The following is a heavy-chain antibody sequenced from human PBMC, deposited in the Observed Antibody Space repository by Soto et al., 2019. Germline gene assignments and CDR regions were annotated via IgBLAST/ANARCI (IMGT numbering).Heavy chain of an antibody. Sequence: SETLSLPCAVYGGSFSGYYWGWIRQPPGKGLDGIGEINHRGNTNYTPSLKGRVTQSVDTSKSQFSLKLTSVTAADTAVYYCALGNVRFAPSAVAALTRSYYDGMDVWGQGTTVTVSS. CDR2: INHRGNT. CDR3: ALGNVRFAPSAVAALTRSYYDGMDV. CDR1: GGSFSGYY. V-gene: IGHV4-34*01. D-gene: IGHD6-19*01. J-gene: IGHJ6*02.